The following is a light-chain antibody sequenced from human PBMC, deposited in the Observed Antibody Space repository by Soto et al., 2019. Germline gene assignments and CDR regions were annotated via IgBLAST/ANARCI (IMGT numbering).Light chain of an antibody. J-gene: IGKJ1*01. Sequence: DIQMTQSPSTLSGSVGDRVTITCRASQTISSWLAWYQQKPGKAPKLLIYKASTLKSGVPSRFSGSGSGTEFTLTISSLQLDDFATYYCQQSNSYSEAFGQGTKVDIK. CDR1: QTISSW. CDR2: KAS. V-gene: IGKV1-5*03. CDR3: QQSNSYSEA.